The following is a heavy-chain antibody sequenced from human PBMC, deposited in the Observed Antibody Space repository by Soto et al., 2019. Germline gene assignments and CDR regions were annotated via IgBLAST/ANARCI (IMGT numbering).Heavy chain of an antibody. D-gene: IGHD3-16*02. Sequence: SETLSLTCAVYGGSFSGYYWSWIRQPPGKGLEWIGEINHSGSTNYNPSLKSRVTISVDTSKNQFSLKLGSVTAADTAVDYCARGSLDYFDYWGQGTLVTVSS. CDR2: INHSGST. V-gene: IGHV4-34*01. CDR1: GGSFSGYY. CDR3: ARGSLDYFDY. J-gene: IGHJ4*02.